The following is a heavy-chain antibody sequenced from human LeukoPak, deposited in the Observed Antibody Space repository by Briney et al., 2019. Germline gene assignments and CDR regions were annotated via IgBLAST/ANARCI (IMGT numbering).Heavy chain of an antibody. J-gene: IGHJ4*02. V-gene: IGHV3-30-3*01. CDR2: ISYDGSNK. Sequence: GGSLRLSCAASGFTFSSYAMHWVRQAPGKGLEWVAVISYDGSNKYYADSVKGRFTISRDNSKNTLYLQMNSLRAEDTAVYYCARDPVLLWFGEPRGFDDWGQGTLVTVSS. CDR1: GFTFSSYA. CDR3: ARDPVLLWFGEPRGFDD. D-gene: IGHD3-10*01.